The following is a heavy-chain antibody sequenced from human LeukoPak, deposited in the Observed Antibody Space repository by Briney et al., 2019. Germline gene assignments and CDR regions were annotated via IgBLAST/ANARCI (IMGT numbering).Heavy chain of an antibody. Sequence: PGGSLRLSCAASGFTFSSYWMSWVRQAPGKGLEWVADIKQDESEKYYVDSVKGRFTISRGNAKNSLYLQMNSLRAEDTAVYYCARDKIEGPTKLDCWGQGILVTVSS. V-gene: IGHV3-7*01. CDR1: GFTFSSYW. J-gene: IGHJ4*02. D-gene: IGHD1-1*01. CDR3: ARDKIEGPTKLDC. CDR2: IKQDESEK.